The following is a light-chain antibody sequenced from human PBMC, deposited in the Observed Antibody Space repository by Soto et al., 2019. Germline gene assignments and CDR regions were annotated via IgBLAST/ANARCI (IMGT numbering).Light chain of an antibody. J-gene: IGKJ1*01. Sequence: AIQMTQSLSSLSASVGDRVTITCRASQGIRNDLGWYQQKPGKAPKLLIYAASSLKSGVPSRFSGSGSGTDFTLTISSLQPEDFATYYCLHDYNYPPTLGQGTKVEIK. V-gene: IGKV1-6*01. CDR2: AAS. CDR3: LHDYNYPPT. CDR1: QGIRND.